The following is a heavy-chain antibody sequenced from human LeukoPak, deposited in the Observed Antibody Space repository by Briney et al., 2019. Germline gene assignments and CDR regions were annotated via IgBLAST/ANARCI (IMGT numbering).Heavy chain of an antibody. CDR2: INTGNGNT. J-gene: IGHJ5*02. CDR1: GYTFTSYT. D-gene: IGHD5-18*01. V-gene: IGHV1-3*04. Sequence: ASVKVSCKASGYTFTSYTIHWVRQAPGQRLEWMGWINTGNGNTECSQKFQGRVTVTTDTSASTVYMELSSLRSEHTAVYYCARCGYSDAWSCDHWGQGTLVTVSS. CDR3: ARCGYSDAWSCDH.